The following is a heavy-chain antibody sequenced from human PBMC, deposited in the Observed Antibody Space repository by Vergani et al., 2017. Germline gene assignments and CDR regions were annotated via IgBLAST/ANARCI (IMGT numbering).Heavy chain of an antibody. Sequence: QVQLVQSGAEVKKPGSSVKVSCKASGGTFSSYAISWVRQAPGQGLEWMGEIIPIFGTANYAQKFQGRVTITADESTSTAYMELSSLRSEDTAVYYCARNDHFDWFPVSTTPGGYWGQGTLVTVSS. CDR2: IIPIFGTA. V-gene: IGHV1-69*01. CDR3: ARNDHFDWFPVSTTPGGY. J-gene: IGHJ4*02. D-gene: IGHD3-9*01. CDR1: GGTFSSYA.